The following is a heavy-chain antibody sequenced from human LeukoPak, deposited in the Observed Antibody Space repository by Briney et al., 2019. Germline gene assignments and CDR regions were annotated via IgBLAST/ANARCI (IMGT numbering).Heavy chain of an antibody. CDR2: INHSGST. Sequence: PSETLSLTCAVYGGSFSGYYWSWIRQPPGKGLEWIGEINHSGSTNYNPSLKSRVTISVDTSKNQFSLKLSSVTAADTAVYYCARGRRGSSGWCDYWGQGTLVTVSS. CDR1: GGSFSGYY. J-gene: IGHJ4*02. D-gene: IGHD6-19*01. CDR3: ARGRRGSSGWCDY. V-gene: IGHV4-34*01.